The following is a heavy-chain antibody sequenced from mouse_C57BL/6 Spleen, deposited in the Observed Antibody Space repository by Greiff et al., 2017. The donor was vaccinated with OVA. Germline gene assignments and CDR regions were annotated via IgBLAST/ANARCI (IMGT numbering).Heavy chain of an antibody. D-gene: IGHD2-3*01. J-gene: IGHJ2*01. CDR1: GFTFSDYG. CDR2: ISSGSSTI. Sequence: EVKLVESGGGLVKPGGSLKLSCAASGFTFSDYGMHWVRQAPEKGLEWVAYISSGSSTIYYADTVKGRFTISRDNAKNTLFLQMTSLRSEDTAMYYCARGADGYYVGFDYWGQGTTLTVSS. V-gene: IGHV5-17*01. CDR3: ARGADGYYVGFDY.